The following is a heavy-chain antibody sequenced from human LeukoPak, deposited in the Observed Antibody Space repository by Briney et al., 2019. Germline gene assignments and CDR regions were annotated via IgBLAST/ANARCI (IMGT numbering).Heavy chain of an antibody. V-gene: IGHV1-8*01. J-gene: IGHJ6*02. CDR2: MNPNSGNT. CDR3: ARGSTRKKYYYYGRDV. D-gene: IGHD1-26*01. CDR1: GYTFTSYD. Sequence: ASVKVSCKASGYTFTSYDINWVRQATGQGLEWMGWMNPNSGNTGYAQKFQGRVTMTRNTSISTAYMELSSLRSEDTAVYYCARGSTRKKYYYYGRDVWGQGTTVTVSS.